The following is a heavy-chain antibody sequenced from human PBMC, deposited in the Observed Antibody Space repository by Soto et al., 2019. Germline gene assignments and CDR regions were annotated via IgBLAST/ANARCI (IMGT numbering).Heavy chain of an antibody. J-gene: IGHJ3*02. CDR2: INPNSGGT. CDR3: ARGHIVVVVAELQAPFDI. V-gene: IGHV1-2*04. D-gene: IGHD2-15*01. CDR1: GYTFTGYY. Sequence: GASVKVSCKASGYTFTGYYMHWVRQAPGQGLEWMGWINPNSGGTNYAQKFQGWVTMTRDTSISTAYMELSRLRSDDTAVYYCARGHIVVVVAELQAPFDIWGQGTMVTGS.